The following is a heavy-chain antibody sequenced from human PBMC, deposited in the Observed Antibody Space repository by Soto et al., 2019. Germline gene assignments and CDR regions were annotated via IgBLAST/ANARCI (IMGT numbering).Heavy chain of an antibody. CDR1: GVTFSSYA. D-gene: IGHD6-19*01. CDR2: IIPIFGTA. CDR3: ASGGGSGWSNHDAFDI. V-gene: IGHV1-69*01. J-gene: IGHJ3*02. Sequence: QVQLVQSGAEVKKPGSSVKVSCTASGVTFSSYAISWVRQAPGQGLEWMGGIIPIFGTANYAQKFQGRVTITADESTSKAYMELSSLRSEDTAVYSCASGGGSGWSNHDAFDIWGQGTMVTVSS.